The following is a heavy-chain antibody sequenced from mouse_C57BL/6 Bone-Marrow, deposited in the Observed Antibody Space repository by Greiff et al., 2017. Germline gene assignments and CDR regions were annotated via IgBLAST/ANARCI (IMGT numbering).Heavy chain of an antibody. CDR1: GFTFRDYG. J-gene: IGHJ2*01. D-gene: IGHD3-3*01. CDR3: ARYLGDY. V-gene: IGHV5-17*01. Sequence: EVKLMESGGGLVKPGGSLKLSCAASGFTFRDYGMHWVRQAPEKGLEWVAYISSGSSTIYSADTVKGRFTISRDNAKNTLFLQMTSLRSEDTAMYYCARYLGDYWGQGTTLTVSS. CDR2: ISSGSSTI.